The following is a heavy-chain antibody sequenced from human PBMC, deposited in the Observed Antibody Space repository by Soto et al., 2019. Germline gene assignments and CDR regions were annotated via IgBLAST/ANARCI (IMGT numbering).Heavy chain of an antibody. J-gene: IGHJ2*01. D-gene: IGHD3-22*01. CDR3: ARDWYFDSSGYRYWYFDL. V-gene: IGHV3-33*01. CDR1: GFTFSSYG. CDR2: IWYDGSNK. Sequence: QVQLVESGGGVVQPGRSLRLSCAASGFTFSSYGMHWVRQAPGKGLEWVALIWYDGSNKYYADSVKGRFTISRDNSKNTLYLQLNSLSAEDTAVYYCARDWYFDSSGYRYWYFDLWGRGTLVTVSS.